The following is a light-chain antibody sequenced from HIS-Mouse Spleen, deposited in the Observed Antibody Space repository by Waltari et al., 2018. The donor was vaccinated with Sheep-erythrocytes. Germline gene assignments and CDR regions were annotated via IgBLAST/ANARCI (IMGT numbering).Light chain of an antibody. CDR3: QSADSSGTYV. CDR1: ALPKPY. V-gene: IGLV3-25*03. Sequence: SYELTQPPSVSVSPGQTARIPCSGDALPKPYAYWYQQKPGQAPVVVIYKDSERPSGIPERFSGSSSGTTVTLTISGVQAEDEADYYCQSADSSGTYVFGTGTKVTVL. CDR2: KDS. J-gene: IGLJ1*01.